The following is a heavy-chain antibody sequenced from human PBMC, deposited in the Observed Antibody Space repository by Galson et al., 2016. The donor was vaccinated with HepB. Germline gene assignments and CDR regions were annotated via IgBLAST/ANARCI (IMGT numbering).Heavy chain of an antibody. CDR2: ISSSSLYL. CDR1: GFNFSTFT. J-gene: IGHJ4*02. D-gene: IGHD3-10*01. V-gene: IGHV3-21*06. CDR3: ARWSRGTGSSLDF. Sequence: SLRLSCAASGFNFSTFTVNWVRQVPGKGLEWVPSISSSSLYLYYADSLRGRFTVSRDNSKNSLFLQRNSLGAEDTAIFYCARWSRGTGSSLDFWGQGPLVTVSS.